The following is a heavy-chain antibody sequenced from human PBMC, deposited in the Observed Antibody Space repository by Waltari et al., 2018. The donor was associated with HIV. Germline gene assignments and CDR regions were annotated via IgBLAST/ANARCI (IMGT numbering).Heavy chain of an antibody. D-gene: IGHD3-3*01. CDR1: GGSISGGEYY. V-gene: IGHV4-30-4*01. J-gene: IGHJ4*02. Sequence: QVQLQEAGPGLVKPSQTLSVTCTVSGGSISGGEYYWRWIRQSPGKGLEWIGYIYYYGNTFYSPSLKSRLSISMGWSTNQFSLNLESVTAADTALYFCARGVAGIFDVWGQGTLVTVSS. CDR2: IYYYGNT. CDR3: ARGVAGIFDV.